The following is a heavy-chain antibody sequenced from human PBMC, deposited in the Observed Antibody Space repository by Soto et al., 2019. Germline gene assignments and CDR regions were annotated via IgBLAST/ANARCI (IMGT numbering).Heavy chain of an antibody. V-gene: IGHV3-64D*06. J-gene: IGHJ6*02. CDR3: VNGVVTAATGAYAMDV. Sequence: GGSLRLSCSASGFTLRTYAMHWVRQAPGKGLEYISAISSDGSSTYYADSVKGRFTISRDNSKNTLYLQMSSLRVEDTAVYYCVNGVVTAATGAYAMDVWGQETTLTVSS. CDR2: ISSDGSST. CDR1: GFTLRTYA. D-gene: IGHD2-21*02.